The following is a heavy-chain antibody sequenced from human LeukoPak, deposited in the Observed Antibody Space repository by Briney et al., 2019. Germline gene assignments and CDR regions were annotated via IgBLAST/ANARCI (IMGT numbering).Heavy chain of an antibody. Sequence: GASVKVSCKASGYTFTSYAMNWVRQAPGQGLEWMGWINTNTGNPTYAQGLTGRFVFSLDTSVSTAYLQISSLNAEDTAVYYCERAATVRWQQGRGWFDPWGQGPLVTVSS. CDR1: GYTFTSYA. V-gene: IGHV7-4-1*02. CDR2: INTNTGNP. CDR3: ERAATVRWQQGRGWFDP. J-gene: IGHJ5*02. D-gene: IGHD4-17*01.